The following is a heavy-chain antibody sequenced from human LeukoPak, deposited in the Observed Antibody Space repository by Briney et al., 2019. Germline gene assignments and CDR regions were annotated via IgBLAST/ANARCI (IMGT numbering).Heavy chain of an antibody. CDR2: ISWNSGGI. Sequence: GGSLRLSCAASGFTFDDYAMHWVRQAPGKGLEWVSGISWNSGGIGYADSVKGRFTISRDNAKNSLYLQMNSLRAEDTALYYCAKGPEYFDYWGQGTLVTVSS. J-gene: IGHJ4*02. V-gene: IGHV3-9*01. CDR1: GFTFDDYA. CDR3: AKGPEYFDY.